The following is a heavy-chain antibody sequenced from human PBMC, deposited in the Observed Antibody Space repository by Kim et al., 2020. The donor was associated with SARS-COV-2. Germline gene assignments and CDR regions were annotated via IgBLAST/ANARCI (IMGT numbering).Heavy chain of an antibody. CDR3: ARDLVENDY. V-gene: IGHV3-30*01. CDR2: SGK. Sequence: SGKSTGDAGKGRFTTSRDNSKNTLYLQMNSLRADDTAEYYCARDLVENDYWGQGTLVTVSS. J-gene: IGHJ4*02.